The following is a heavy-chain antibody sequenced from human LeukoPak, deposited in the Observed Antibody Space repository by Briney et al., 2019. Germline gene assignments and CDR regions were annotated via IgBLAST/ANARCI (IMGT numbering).Heavy chain of an antibody. CDR2: IYYSGST. J-gene: IGHJ5*02. CDR3: ARAVYYDSSGYEGSTSWFDP. CDR1: GGSISSGGYS. V-gene: IGHV4-30-4*07. D-gene: IGHD3-22*01. Sequence: SETLSLTCAVSGGSISSGGYSWSWIRQPPGKGLEWIGYIYYSGSTYYNPSLKSRVTISVDTSKNQFSLKLSSVTAADTAVYYCARAVYYDSSGYEGSTSWFDPWGQGTLVTVSS.